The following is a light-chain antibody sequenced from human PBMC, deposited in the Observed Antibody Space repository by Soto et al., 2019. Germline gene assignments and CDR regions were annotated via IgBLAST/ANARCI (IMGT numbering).Light chain of an antibody. J-gene: IGLJ2*01. CDR2: DVT. CDR3: QSYDRSLSSPI. Sequence: QSALTQPRSVSGSPGQSVTISCTGTSSDVGAYNYVSWYQQHPGKVPKLMVYDVTKRPSGVPDRFSGSKSGTTASLTISGLQAEDEADYYCQSYDRSLSSPIFGGGTKLTVL. V-gene: IGLV2-11*01. CDR1: SSDVGAYNY.